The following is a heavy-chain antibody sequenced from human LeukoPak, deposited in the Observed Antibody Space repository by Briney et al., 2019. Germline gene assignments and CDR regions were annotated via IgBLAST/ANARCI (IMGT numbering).Heavy chain of an antibody. D-gene: IGHD6-13*01. CDR3: ARVPRQQLVRDAFDI. CDR1: GYTFTSYA. V-gene: IGHV1-3*01. Sequence: GASVKVSCKASGYTFTSYAMHWVRQAPGQRLEWMGWINAGNGNTKYSQKFQGRVTITGDTSASTAYMELSSLRSEDTAVYYCARVPRQQLVRDAFDIWGQGTMVTVSS. CDR2: INAGNGNT. J-gene: IGHJ3*02.